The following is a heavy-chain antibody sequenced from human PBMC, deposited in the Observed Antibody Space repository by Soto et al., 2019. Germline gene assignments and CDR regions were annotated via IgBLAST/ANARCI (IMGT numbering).Heavy chain of an antibody. CDR3: PRYTSAWYLDY. V-gene: IGHV6-1*01. Sequence: SQTRTLTCASSGDSVSSSSAAWNWIRQSPSRGLECLGRTYYRSQWYSDYGPSVRGRIIINSETPKNQFSLQLNAVTPDDTAVYYCPRYTSAWYLDYWCQVSKGTISS. J-gene: IGHJ4*02. D-gene: IGHD6-13*01. CDR2: TYYRSQWYS. CDR1: GDSVSSSSAA.